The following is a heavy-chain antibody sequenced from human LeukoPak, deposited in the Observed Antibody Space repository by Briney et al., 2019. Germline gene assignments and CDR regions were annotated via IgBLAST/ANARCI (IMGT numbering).Heavy chain of an antibody. J-gene: IGHJ4*02. CDR1: GYTFTSYG. Sequence: ASVKVSCKASGYTFTSYGISWVRQAPGQGLEWMGWISAYNGNTNYAQKLQGRVTMTTDTSTSTAYMELMSLRSDDTAVYYCARAIAAAGYLYFDYWGQGTLVTVSS. CDR3: ARAIAAAGYLYFDY. V-gene: IGHV1-18*01. CDR2: ISAYNGNT. D-gene: IGHD6-13*01.